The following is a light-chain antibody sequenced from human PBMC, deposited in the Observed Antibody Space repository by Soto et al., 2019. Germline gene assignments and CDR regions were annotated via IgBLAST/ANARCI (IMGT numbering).Light chain of an antibody. Sequence: QSVLTQPPSASGTPGQRVTISCSGSSSNIGRNTVNWYQQLPGTAPKLLIYGNNQRPSGVPDRFSGSTSGTSASLAISGLQTEDEADYYCAAWDDSLNGPVFGGGTKLTVL. V-gene: IGLV1-44*01. CDR1: SSNIGRNT. J-gene: IGLJ3*02. CDR2: GNN. CDR3: AAWDDSLNGPV.